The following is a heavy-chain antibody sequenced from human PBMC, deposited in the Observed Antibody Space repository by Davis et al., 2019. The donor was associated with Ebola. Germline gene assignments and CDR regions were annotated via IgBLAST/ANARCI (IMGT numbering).Heavy chain of an antibody. Sequence: GESLKISCSASGFSFSSYAVSWVRQAPGKGLEWVSGISGSGGDTYYAASVKGRFTISRDNSKNTLFLQMNTLRAEDAAVYYCAGGTRSGWHLEYWGQGTLVTVSS. V-gene: IGHV3-23*01. CDR3: AGGTRSGWHLEY. J-gene: IGHJ4*02. D-gene: IGHD6-19*01. CDR1: GFSFSSYA. CDR2: ISGSGGDT.